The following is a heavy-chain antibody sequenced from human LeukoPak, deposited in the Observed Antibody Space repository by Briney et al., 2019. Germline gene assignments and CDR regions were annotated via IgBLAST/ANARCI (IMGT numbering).Heavy chain of an antibody. CDR2: MNPNSGNT. J-gene: IGHJ5*02. Sequence: ASVKVSCKASGYTFTSYDINWVRQATGQGLEWMGWMNPNSGNTGYAQKFQGRVTITRNTSISTAYMELSSLRSEDTAVYYCVRGVRLTKNGKVVPAAIFHGYNWFDPWVQGTLLSVSS. CDR3: VRGVRLTKNGKVVPAAIFHGYNWFDP. D-gene: IGHD2-2*01. CDR1: GYTFTSYD. V-gene: IGHV1-8*03.